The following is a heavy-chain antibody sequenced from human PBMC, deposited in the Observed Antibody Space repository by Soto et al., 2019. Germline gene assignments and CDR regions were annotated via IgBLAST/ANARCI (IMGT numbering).Heavy chain of an antibody. V-gene: IGHV3-48*03. CDR3: ARGGYSRSWDPRYYFDY. Sequence: GGSLRLSCAASGFTFSSYEMNWVRQAPGKGLEWVSYISSSGSTIYYADSVKGRFTISRDNAKNSLYLQMNSLRAEDTAVYYCARGGYSRSWDPRYYFDYWGQGTLVTVSS. CDR2: ISSSGSTI. CDR1: GFTFSSYE. J-gene: IGHJ4*02. D-gene: IGHD6-13*01.